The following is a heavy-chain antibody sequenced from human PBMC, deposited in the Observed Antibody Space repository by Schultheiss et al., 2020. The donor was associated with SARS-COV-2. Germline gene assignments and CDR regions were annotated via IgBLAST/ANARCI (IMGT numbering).Heavy chain of an antibody. J-gene: IGHJ6*02. CDR2: IIAGGGNT. V-gene: IGHV3-23*01. CDR3: AKGSAVTTLYYYYGMDV. CDR1: GFIFSSYA. D-gene: IGHD4-17*01. Sequence: GALKISCAASGFIFSSYAMSWVRQAPGKGLEWVSAIIAGGGNTYYADSVKGRFTISRDNSKNTLYLQMNSLRAEDTAVYYCAKGSAVTTLYYYYGMDVWGQGTTVTVSS.